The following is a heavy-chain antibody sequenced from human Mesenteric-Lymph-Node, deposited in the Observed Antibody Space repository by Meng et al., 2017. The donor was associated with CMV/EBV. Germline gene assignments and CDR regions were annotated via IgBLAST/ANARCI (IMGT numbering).Heavy chain of an antibody. J-gene: IGHJ4*02. CDR3: AKTGDYYADITYHFSF. CDR1: GFTFSSYG. D-gene: IGHD3-22*01. Sequence: GESLKISCAASGFTFSSYGMHWVRQAPGKGLEWVAFIRYDGSNKYYADSVKGRFTISRDNFKNTLFLDMSSLRTEDTAVYYCAKTGDYYADITYHFSFWGQGTLVTVSS. V-gene: IGHV3-30*02. CDR2: IRYDGSNK.